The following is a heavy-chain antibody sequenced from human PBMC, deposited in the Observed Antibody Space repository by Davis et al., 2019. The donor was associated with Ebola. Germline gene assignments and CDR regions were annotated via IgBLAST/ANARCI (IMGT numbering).Heavy chain of an antibody. Sequence: GESLKISCGTSGFTFNSYGMNWVRQAPGKGLEWVSYISGSGGNTYYADSVKGRFTISRDNSKSTLYLQMNSLRAEDTAVYYCARVRRGGYDYDYWGQGTLVTVSS. CDR2: ISGSGGNT. CDR3: ARVRRGGYDYDY. J-gene: IGHJ4*02. D-gene: IGHD5-12*01. CDR1: GFTFNSYG. V-gene: IGHV3-23*01.